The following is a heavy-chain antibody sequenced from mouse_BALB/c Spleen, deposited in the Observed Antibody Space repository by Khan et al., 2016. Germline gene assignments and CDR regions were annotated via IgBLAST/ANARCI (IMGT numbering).Heavy chain of an antibody. Sequence: EVELVESGGGLVQPGGSLKLSCAASGFTFSSYGMSWVRQTPDKRLELVATINSNGGSTYYLDSVKGRFTISSVNAKNTLYLQMSGLKSEYTAMYFCARTTMITTSYYFSYLGQGTTLTVSS. CDR2: INSNGGST. CDR1: GFTFSSYG. CDR3: ARTTMITTSYYFSY. V-gene: IGHV5-6-3*01. D-gene: IGHD2-4*01. J-gene: IGHJ2*01.